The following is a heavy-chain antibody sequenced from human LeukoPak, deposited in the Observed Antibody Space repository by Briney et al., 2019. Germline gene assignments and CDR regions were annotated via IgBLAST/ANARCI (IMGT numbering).Heavy chain of an antibody. V-gene: IGHV4-59*08. J-gene: IGHJ1*01. CDR3: AYQSETDYYASSRVQH. D-gene: IGHD3-22*01. CDR1: GGSISSYY. CDR2: IYYSGRT. Sequence: SETLSLTCTVSGGSISSYYWSWIRQPPGKGLEWIGYIYYSGRTTSNPSLKSRVTISVDTSKSQFSLKLTSVTAADTAVYYCAYQSETDYYASSRVQHWGPGTMVTVSS.